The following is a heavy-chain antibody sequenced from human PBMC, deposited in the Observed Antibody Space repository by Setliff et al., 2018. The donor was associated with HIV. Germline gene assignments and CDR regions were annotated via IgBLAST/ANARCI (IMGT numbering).Heavy chain of an antibody. V-gene: IGHV3-48*02. CDR1: GFTFSSYS. CDR3: AKELDCGGDCFAYFDS. CDR2: ISSSSSSI. D-gene: IGHD2-21*02. Sequence: GGSLRLSCAASGFTFSSYSMNWVRQAPGKGLEWVSYISSSSSSIYHADSVKGRFTISRDNRKNSLYLQMNSLTDEDTAWYYCAKELDCGGDCFAYFDSWGQETLVTVSS. J-gene: IGHJ4*02.